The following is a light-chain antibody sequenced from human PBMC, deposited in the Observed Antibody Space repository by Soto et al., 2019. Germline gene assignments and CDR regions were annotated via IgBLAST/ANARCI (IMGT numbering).Light chain of an antibody. CDR1: QGIRND. CDR3: QQYDNLPALT. V-gene: IGKV1-6*01. CDR2: GAS. J-gene: IGKJ4*01. Sequence: IQMTQSPASLSASIGDSVSISCRASQGIRNDLGWYQQKSGKAPKLLIFGASTLQSGVPSRFSGSGSGTDFTFTISSLQPEDIATYYCQQYDNLPALTFGGGTKVDIK.